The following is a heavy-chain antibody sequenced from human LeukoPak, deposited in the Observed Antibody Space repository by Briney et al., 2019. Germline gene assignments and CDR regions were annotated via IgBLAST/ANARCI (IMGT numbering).Heavy chain of an antibody. CDR3: ARGYDFWSGYWSHSDY. D-gene: IGHD3-3*01. Sequence: GGSPRLSCAASGFTLSRYAMHWVRQAPGKGLEYVSAISRNGGSTYYANSVKGRFTISRDNSKNTLYHQMGSLRAEDMAVYYCARGYDFWSGYWSHSDYWGQGTLVTVSS. V-gene: IGHV3-64*01. CDR2: ISRNGGST. CDR1: GFTLSRYA. J-gene: IGHJ4*02.